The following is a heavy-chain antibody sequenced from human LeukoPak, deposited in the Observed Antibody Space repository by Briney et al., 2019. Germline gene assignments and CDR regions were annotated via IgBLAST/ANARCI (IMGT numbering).Heavy chain of an antibody. CDR1: GFTFSSYA. J-gene: IGHJ1*01. D-gene: IGHD6-13*01. V-gene: IGHV3-23*01. CDR2: ISGSGGSA. Sequence: GGTLRLSCAASGFTFSSYAMSWVRQAPGKGLEWVSAISGSGGSAYYADSVKGRFTISRDNSKNTLYLQMNSLRAEDTAVYYCAKDYSSSWYEYFQHWGQGTLVTVSS. CDR3: AKDYSSSWYEYFQH.